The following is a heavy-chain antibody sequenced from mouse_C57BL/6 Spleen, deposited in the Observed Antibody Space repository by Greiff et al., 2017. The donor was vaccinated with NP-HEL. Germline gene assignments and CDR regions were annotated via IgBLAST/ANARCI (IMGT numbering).Heavy chain of an antibody. J-gene: IGHJ2*01. CDR3: AREGYYGGFFDY. Sequence: QVQLKQSGAELVKPGASVKMSCKASGYTFTSYWITWVKQRPGQGLEWIGDIYPGSGSTNYNEKFKSKATLTVDTSSSTAYMQLSSLTSEDSAVYYCAREGYYGGFFDYWGQGTTLTVSS. CDR1: GYTFTSYW. D-gene: IGHD1-1*02. CDR2: IYPGSGST. V-gene: IGHV1-55*01.